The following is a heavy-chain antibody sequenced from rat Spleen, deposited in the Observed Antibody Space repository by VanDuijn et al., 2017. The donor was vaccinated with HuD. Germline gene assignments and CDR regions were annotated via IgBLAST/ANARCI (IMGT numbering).Heavy chain of an antibody. CDR2: IQNGGNT. CDR3: ARVHYYSASSYFDY. V-gene: IGHV2-19*01. D-gene: IGHD1-1*01. CDR1: GFSLTDYN. Sequence: QVQLKESGPGLVQPSQTLSLICTVSGFSLTDYNIHWLRQPPGKGLEWMGRIQNGGNTDYTSALKSRLSISRDTSKSQIFLEMNSLQTEYTAIYFCARVHYYSASSYFDYWGQGVMVTVSS. J-gene: IGHJ2*01.